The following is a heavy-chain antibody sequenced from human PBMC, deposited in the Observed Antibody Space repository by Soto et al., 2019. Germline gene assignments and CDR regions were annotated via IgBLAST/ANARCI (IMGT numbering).Heavy chain of an antibody. Sequence: PSQTLSLTCTVSGGSISSYYWSWIRQPPGKGLEWIGYIYYSGSPNSNPSLKSRVTISVYTFKKQSSLKLSSVTATNVAVYDGAEAASLVPFEPWGQGTRVPSSS. CDR1: GGSISSYY. CDR3: AEAASLVPFEP. V-gene: IGHV4-59*01. CDR2: IYYSGSP. D-gene: IGHD6-13*01. J-gene: IGHJ5*02.